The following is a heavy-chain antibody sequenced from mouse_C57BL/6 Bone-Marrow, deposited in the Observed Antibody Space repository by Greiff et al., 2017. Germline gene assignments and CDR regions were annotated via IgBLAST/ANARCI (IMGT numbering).Heavy chain of an antibody. D-gene: IGHD2-4*01. CDR2: IWGVGST. V-gene: IGHV2-6*01. J-gene: IGHJ4*01. CDR1: GFSLTSYG. CDR3: ASRGYDYDGAMDY. Sequence: VAPSQSLSITCTVSGFSLTSYGVDWVRQSPGKGLEWLGVIWGVGSTNYNSALKSRLSISKDNSKSQVFLKMNSLQTDDTAMYYCASRGYDYDGAMDYWGQGTSVTVSS.